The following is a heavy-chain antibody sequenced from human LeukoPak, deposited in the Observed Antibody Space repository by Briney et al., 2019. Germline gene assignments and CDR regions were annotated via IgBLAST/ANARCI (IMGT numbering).Heavy chain of an antibody. D-gene: IGHD3-22*01. CDR1: GLTFSTYG. J-gene: IGHJ4*02. CDR2: IKSKTDGGTT. CDR3: TTSYYDNSGDTFDY. V-gene: IGHV3-15*01. Sequence: PGRSLRLSCAASGLTFSTYGMHWVRQAPGKGLEWVGRIKSKTDGGTTDYAAPVKGRFTISRDDSKNTLYLQMNSLKTEDTAVYYCTTSYYDNSGDTFDYWGQGTLVTVSS.